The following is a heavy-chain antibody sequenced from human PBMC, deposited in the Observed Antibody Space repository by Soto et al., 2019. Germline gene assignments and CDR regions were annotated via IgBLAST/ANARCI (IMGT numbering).Heavy chain of an antibody. D-gene: IGHD5-12*01. Sequence: SETLSLTCTVSGGSISSSSYYWGWIRQPPGKGLEWIGSIYYSGSTYYNPSLKSRVTISVDTSKNQFSLKLSSVTAADTAVYYCAGFGYSGYDFAFDYWGQGTLVTVSS. CDR1: GGSISSSSYY. CDR3: AGFGYSGYDFAFDY. V-gene: IGHV4-39*01. CDR2: IYYSGST. J-gene: IGHJ4*02.